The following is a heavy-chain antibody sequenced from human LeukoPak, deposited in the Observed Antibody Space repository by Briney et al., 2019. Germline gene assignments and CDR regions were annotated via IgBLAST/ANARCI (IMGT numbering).Heavy chain of an antibody. J-gene: IGHJ4*02. D-gene: IGHD3-22*01. Sequence: GESLKSSCKGSGYSFTSYWIGWVRQMPGKGLEWMWIIYPGDSDTRYSASFQGQVNISADKSISTAYLQWSSLKASDTAMYYCAREGATMIAYWGQGTLVTVSS. CDR1: GYSFTSYW. CDR3: AREGATMIAY. CDR2: IYPGDSDT. V-gene: IGHV5-51*01.